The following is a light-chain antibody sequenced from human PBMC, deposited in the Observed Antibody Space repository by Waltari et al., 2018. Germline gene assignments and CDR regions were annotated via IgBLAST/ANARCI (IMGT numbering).Light chain of an antibody. J-gene: IGKJ4*01. CDR2: DAS. CDR1: QSVSRY. Sequence: EIVLTQSPATLSLSPGERATLPCRSSQSVSRYLAWYQQKHGQAPRLLIYDASTRATGIPARFSGSGSGTDFTLTISSLEPEDFAVYYCQQRSNWPPLTFGGGTKVEIK. CDR3: QQRSNWPPLT. V-gene: IGKV3-11*01.